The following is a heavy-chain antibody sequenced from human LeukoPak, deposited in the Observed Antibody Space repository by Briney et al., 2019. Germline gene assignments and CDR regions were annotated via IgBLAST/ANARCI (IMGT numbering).Heavy chain of an antibody. CDR3: AKGEVVPAAMGEYFQH. D-gene: IGHD2-2*01. CDR1: GFTFSSYW. V-gene: IGHV3-30*18. Sequence: PGGSLRLSCAASGFTFSSYWMTWVRQAPGKGLEWVAVISYDGSNKYYADSVKGRFTISRDNSKNTLYLQMNSLRAEDTAVYYCAKGEVVPAAMGEYFQHWGQGTLVTVSS. J-gene: IGHJ1*01. CDR2: ISYDGSNK.